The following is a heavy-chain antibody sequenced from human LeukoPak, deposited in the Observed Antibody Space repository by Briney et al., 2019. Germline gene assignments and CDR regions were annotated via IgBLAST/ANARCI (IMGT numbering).Heavy chain of an antibody. CDR2: IHYSGSI. Sequence: PSETLSLTCTVSGGSISSYYWSWIRQPPGKGLEWFGYIHYSGSINYNPSLKSRVIISVDKSKNQFSLRLTSVTAADTAVYYCARLQLRHCSRTSCANEFDYWGQGTLVTVSS. J-gene: IGHJ4*02. V-gene: IGHV4-59*01. CDR1: GGSISSYY. CDR3: ARLQLRHCSRTSCANEFDY. D-gene: IGHD2-2*01.